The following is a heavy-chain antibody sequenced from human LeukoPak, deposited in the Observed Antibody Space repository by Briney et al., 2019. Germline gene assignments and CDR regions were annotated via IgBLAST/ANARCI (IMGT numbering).Heavy chain of an antibody. D-gene: IGHD6-13*01. CDR2: ISAYNGNT. CDR1: GYTFTGYG. V-gene: IGHV1-18*01. J-gene: IGHJ6*02. Sequence: ASVKVSCKASGYTFTGYGISWVRQAPGQGLEWMGWISAYNGNTNYAQKLQGRATMTTDTSTSTAYMELRSLRSDDTAVYYCARVSGSSWYPNYYYYGMDVWGQGTTVTVSS. CDR3: ARVSGSSWYPNYYYYGMDV.